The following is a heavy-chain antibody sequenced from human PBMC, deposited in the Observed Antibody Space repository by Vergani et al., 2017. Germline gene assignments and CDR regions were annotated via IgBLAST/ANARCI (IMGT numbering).Heavy chain of an antibody. D-gene: IGHD2-15*01. CDR2: INHSGST. CDR3: ARATLGYCSGGSCYGRYFDL. V-gene: IGHV4-34*01. CDR1: GGSFSGYY. Sequence: QVQLQQWGAGLLKPSETLSLTCAVYGGSFSGYYWSWIRQPPGKGLEWMGEINHSGSTNYNPSLKSRVTISVDTSKNQFSLKLSSVTAADTAVYYCARATLGYCSGGSCYGRYFDLWGRGTLVTVSS. J-gene: IGHJ2*01.